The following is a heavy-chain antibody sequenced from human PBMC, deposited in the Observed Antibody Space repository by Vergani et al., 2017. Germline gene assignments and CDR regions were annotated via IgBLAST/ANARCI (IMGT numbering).Heavy chain of an antibody. D-gene: IGHD2-2*01. CDR2: ISWNSGSI. J-gene: IGHJ3*02. CDR1: GFTFDDYA. V-gene: IGHV3-9*01. Sequence: EVQLVESGGGLVQPGRSLRLSCAASGFTFDDYAMHWVRQAPGKGLEWVSGISWNSGSIGYADSVKGRFTISRDNAKNSLYLQMNSLRAEDTALYYCAKSYTRGTSVHDAFDIWGQGTMVTVSS. CDR3: AKSYTRGTSVHDAFDI.